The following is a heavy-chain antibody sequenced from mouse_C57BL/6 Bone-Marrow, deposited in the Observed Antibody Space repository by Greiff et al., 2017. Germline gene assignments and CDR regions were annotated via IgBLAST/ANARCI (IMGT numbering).Heavy chain of an antibody. V-gene: IGHV1-5*01. Sequence: VQLQQSGTVLARPGASVKMSCKTSGYTFTSYWMHWVKQRPGQGLEWIGAIYPGNSDTSYNQKFKGKDKLTAVTSASTAYMELSSLTNEDSAVYYCTRGITTVPFDYWGQGTTLTVSS. D-gene: IGHD1-1*01. CDR1: GYTFTSYW. CDR3: TRGITTVPFDY. CDR2: IYPGNSDT. J-gene: IGHJ2*01.